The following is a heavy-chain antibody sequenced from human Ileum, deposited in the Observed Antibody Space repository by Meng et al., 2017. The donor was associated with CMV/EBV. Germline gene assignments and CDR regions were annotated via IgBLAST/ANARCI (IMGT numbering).Heavy chain of an antibody. Sequence: GESLKISCAASGFTFSSYSMNWVRQAPGKGLEWVSSISSSSYIYYADSVKGRFTISRDNAKNSLYLQMNSLRGEDTAVYYCARVYYYGMDVWGQGTTVTVSS. J-gene: IGHJ6*02. CDR2: ISSSSYI. CDR1: GFTFSSYS. V-gene: IGHV3-21*01. CDR3: ARVYYYGMDV.